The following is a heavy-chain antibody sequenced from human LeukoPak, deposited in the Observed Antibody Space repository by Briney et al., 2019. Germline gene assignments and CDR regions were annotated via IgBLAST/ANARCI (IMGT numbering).Heavy chain of an antibody. CDR2: ISGSGGST. CDR3: AKSVVPAAIIRYYFDY. D-gene: IGHD2-2*02. V-gene: IGHV3-23*01. CDR1: GFTFSSYA. Sequence: GGSLRLSCAASGFTFSSYAMSWVRQAPGKGLEWVSAISGSGGSTYYADSVKGRFTISRDNSKNTLYLQMNSLRAEDTAVYYCAKSVVPAAIIRYYFDYWGQRTLVTVSS. J-gene: IGHJ4*02.